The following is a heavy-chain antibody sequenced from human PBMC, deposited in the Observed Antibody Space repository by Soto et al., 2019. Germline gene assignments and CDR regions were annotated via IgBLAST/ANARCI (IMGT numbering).Heavy chain of an antibody. V-gene: IGHV3-30*18. J-gene: IGHJ4*02. CDR1: GFTFSSYG. CDR2: ISYDGSNK. Sequence: GGSLRLSCAASGFTFSSYGMHWVRQAPGKGLEWVAVISYDGSNKYYADSVKGRFTISRDNSKNTLYLQMNSLRAEDTAVYYCAKAESVPRRWLQLAGYYFDYWGQGTLVTVSS. CDR3: AKAESVPRRWLQLAGYYFDY. D-gene: IGHD5-12*01.